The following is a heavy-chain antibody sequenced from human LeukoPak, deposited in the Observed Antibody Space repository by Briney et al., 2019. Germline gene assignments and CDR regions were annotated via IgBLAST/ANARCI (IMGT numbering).Heavy chain of an antibody. V-gene: IGHV4-59*08. Sequence: SETLSLTCTVSGGSISSYYWSWIRQPPGKGLEWIGYIYYSGSTNYNPSLKSRVTISVDTSKNQFSLKLSSVIAADTAVYYCARSGAAAGTLVVWGQGTMVTVSS. CDR2: IYYSGST. CDR3: ARSGAAAGTLVV. J-gene: IGHJ3*01. D-gene: IGHD6-13*01. CDR1: GGSISSYY.